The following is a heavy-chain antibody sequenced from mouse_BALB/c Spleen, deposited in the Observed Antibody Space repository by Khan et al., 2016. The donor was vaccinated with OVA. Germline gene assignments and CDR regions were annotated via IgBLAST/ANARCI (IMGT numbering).Heavy chain of an antibody. D-gene: IGHD2-14*01. J-gene: IGHJ3*01. CDR1: GFSLTTYG. CDR3: ARNSYRYDFTY. Sequence: VELVESGPGLVQPTQSLSITCTVSGFSLTTYGIHWVRQSPGKGLEWLGVIWSGGNTDYNAPFISRLSISKDNSKSQVFFIMNRLQADDAAIYYCARNSYRYDFTYWGQGTLVTVSA. CDR2: IWSGGNT. V-gene: IGHV2-4-1*01.